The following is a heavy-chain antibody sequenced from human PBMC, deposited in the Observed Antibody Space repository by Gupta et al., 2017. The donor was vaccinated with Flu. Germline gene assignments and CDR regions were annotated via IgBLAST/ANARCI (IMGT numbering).Heavy chain of an antibody. J-gene: IGHJ5*02. V-gene: IGHV4-59*01. CDR2: IHSSGAT. Sequence: QVQLQESGPGLVKPSETLSLTCTVSGGSISNFYWGWIRQPPGKGLEWIAYIHSSGATNYNPSLKSRVSISVDTSKNLFSLNLTSVTAADTAGYYWARVPATTGRNWFDPWGQGTLVTVSS. CDR3: ARVPATTGRNWFDP. D-gene: IGHD4-11*01. CDR1: GGSISNFY.